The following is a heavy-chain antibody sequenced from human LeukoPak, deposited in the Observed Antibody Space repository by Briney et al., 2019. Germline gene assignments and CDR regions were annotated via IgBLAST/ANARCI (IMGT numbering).Heavy chain of an antibody. D-gene: IGHD3-16*01. Sequence: GGSLRLSCAASGFKFSDFWMTWVRQAPGKGLEWVANIKEDGSEEYHVDSVKGRFTISRDNTKSSLFLQMNSLRGDDTAVYYCVRDSRPGGAMGLYHNFDFWGQGTLVTVSS. V-gene: IGHV3-7*01. CDR3: VRDSRPGGAMGLYHNFDF. CDR1: GFKFSDFW. J-gene: IGHJ4*02. CDR2: IKEDGSEE.